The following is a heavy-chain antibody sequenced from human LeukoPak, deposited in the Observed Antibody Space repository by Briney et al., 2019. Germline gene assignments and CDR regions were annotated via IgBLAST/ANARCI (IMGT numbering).Heavy chain of an antibody. J-gene: IGHJ3*02. CDR1: GFTFGDYA. Sequence: GGSLRLSCTASGFTFGDYAMSWVRQAPGKGLEWVGFIRSKAYGGTTEYAASVKGRFTISRDDSKSIAYLQMNSLKTEDTAVYYCTRLRHSSGWSFDIWGQGTMVTVSS. D-gene: IGHD6-19*01. CDR3: TRLRHSSGWSFDI. V-gene: IGHV3-49*04. CDR2: IRSKAYGGTT.